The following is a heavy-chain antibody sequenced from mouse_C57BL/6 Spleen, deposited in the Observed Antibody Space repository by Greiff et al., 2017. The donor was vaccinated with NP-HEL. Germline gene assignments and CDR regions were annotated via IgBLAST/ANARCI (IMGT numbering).Heavy chain of an antibody. J-gene: IGHJ3*01. CDR2: IDPENGDT. CDR3: TTATWAY. Sequence: VQLKQSGAELVRPGASVKLSCTASGFNIKDDYMHWVKQRPEQGLEWIGWIDPENGDTEYASKFQGKATITADTSSNTAYLQLSSLTSEDTAVYYCTTATWAYWGQGTLVTVSA. CDR1: GFNIKDDY. V-gene: IGHV14-4*01. D-gene: IGHD1-1*01.